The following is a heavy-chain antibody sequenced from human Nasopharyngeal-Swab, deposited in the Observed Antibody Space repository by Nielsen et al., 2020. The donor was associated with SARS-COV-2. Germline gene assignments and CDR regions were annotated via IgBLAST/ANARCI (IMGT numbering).Heavy chain of an antibody. CDR3: ARVAFDWLCPDY. V-gene: IGHV1-69*06. J-gene: IGHJ4*02. CDR2: IIPIFGTA. D-gene: IGHD3-9*01. CDR1: GGTFSSYA. Sequence: SVKVSCKASGGTFSSYAISWVRQAPGQGLEWMGGIIPIFGTANYAQKFQGRVTITADNSTSTAYMELRSLRSDDTAVYYCARVAFDWLCPDYWGQGTLVTVSS.